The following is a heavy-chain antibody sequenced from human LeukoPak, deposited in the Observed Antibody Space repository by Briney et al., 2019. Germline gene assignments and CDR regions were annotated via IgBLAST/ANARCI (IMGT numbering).Heavy chain of an antibody. CDR2: IYTSGST. CDR3: ARSLGFGELWGQIPWFDP. CDR1: GGSISSGSYY. D-gene: IGHD3-10*01. Sequence: SETLSLTCTVSGGSISSGSYYWSWIRQPAGKGLEWIERIYTSGSTNYNPSLKSRVTISVDTSKNQFSLKLSSVTAADTAVYYCARSLGFGELWGQIPWFDPWGQGTLVTVSS. V-gene: IGHV4-61*02. J-gene: IGHJ5*02.